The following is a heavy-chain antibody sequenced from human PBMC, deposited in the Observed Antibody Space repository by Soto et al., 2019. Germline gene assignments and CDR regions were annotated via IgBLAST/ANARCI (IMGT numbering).Heavy chain of an antibody. J-gene: IGHJ6*03. V-gene: IGHV1-18*01. CDR3: ARMYCSSTSCYGYYMDV. D-gene: IGHD2-2*01. CDR2: ISAYNGNT. Sequence: ASVKVSCKASGYTFTSYGISWVRQAPGQGLEWMGWISAYNGNTNYAQKLQGRVTMTTDTSTSTAYMELRSLRSDDTAVYYCARMYCSSTSCYGYYMDVWGKGTTVTVSS. CDR1: GYTFTSYG.